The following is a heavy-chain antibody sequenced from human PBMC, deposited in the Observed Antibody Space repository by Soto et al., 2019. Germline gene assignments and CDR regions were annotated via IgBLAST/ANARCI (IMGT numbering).Heavy chain of an antibody. CDR3: ARDYFVGGVRGSHLDF. J-gene: IGHJ4*02. D-gene: IGHD1-26*01. CDR2: IWFDGSNK. Sequence: QVQLVESGGGVVQPGRSLRLSCAASGFIFSNYAMHWVRQAPGKGLEWVAVIWFDGSNKYYTDSVKGRFTISRDNSKNTLSLQMNGLRAEDTAVYYCARDYFVGGVRGSHLDFWGQGTLVTVSS. V-gene: IGHV3-33*01. CDR1: GFIFSNYA.